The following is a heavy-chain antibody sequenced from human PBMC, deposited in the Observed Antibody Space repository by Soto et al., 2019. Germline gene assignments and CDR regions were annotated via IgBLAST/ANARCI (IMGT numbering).Heavy chain of an antibody. CDR3: AKCRDRDHYYHSMDV. Sequence: QVQLVESGGGVVKPGRSLRLSCADSGLTFSNYAMHWVRQAPGKGLEWVALISDDVSDEYYADSVKGRFTISRDNSKNTLYLQLNSLRAEDTAVYYCAKCRDRDHYYHSMDVWCPGTMVTV. D-gene: IGHD2-15*01. CDR2: ISDDVSDE. V-gene: IGHV3-30*18. J-gene: IGHJ6*02. CDR1: GLTFSNYA.